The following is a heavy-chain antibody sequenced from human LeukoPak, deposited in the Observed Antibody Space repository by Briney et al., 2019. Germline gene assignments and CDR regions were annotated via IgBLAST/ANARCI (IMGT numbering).Heavy chain of an antibody. CDR2: IYHSGST. CDR3: ARDKYNWNLNWFDP. Sequence: SETLSLTCTVSGYSISSGYYWGWIRQPPGKRLEWIGSIYHSGSTYYNPSLKSRVTMSVDTSKNQFSLKLSSVTAADTAVYYCARDKYNWNLNWFDPWGQGTLVTVSS. CDR1: GYSISSGYY. V-gene: IGHV4-38-2*02. D-gene: IGHD1-20*01. J-gene: IGHJ5*02.